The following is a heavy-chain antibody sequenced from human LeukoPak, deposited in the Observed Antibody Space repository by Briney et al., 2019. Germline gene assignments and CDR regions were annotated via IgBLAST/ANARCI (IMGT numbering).Heavy chain of an antibody. Sequence: PGGSLRLSCAASGFIFSDYYMSWVRQAPGKGLEWVSVIYSGGSTYYADSVKGRFTISRDNSKNTLYLQMNSLRAEDTAVYYCARRGCRSTSCYDHYYYMDVWGKGTTVTVSS. J-gene: IGHJ6*03. D-gene: IGHD2-2*01. CDR1: GFIFSDYY. CDR2: IYSGGST. V-gene: IGHV3-53*01. CDR3: ARRGCRSTSCYDHYYYMDV.